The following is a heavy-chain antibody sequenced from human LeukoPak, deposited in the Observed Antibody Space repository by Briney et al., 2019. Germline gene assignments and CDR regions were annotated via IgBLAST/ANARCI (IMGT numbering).Heavy chain of an antibody. Sequence: SETLSLTCAVYGGSFSGYYWSWIRQHPGKGLEWIGYIYYSGSTYYNPSLKSRVTISVDTSKNQFSLKLSSVTAADTAVYYCARAFQTYYYGSGRRYYFDYWGQGTLVTVSS. CDR2: IYYSGST. V-gene: IGHV4-31*11. D-gene: IGHD3-10*01. CDR3: ARAFQTYYYGSGRRYYFDY. J-gene: IGHJ4*02. CDR1: GGSFSGYY.